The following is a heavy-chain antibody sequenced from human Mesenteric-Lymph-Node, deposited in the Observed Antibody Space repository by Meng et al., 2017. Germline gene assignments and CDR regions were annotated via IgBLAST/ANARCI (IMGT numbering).Heavy chain of an antibody. CDR1: GYTPTRLS. CDR3: AREKPRLGHFDY. D-gene: IGHD4-11*01. J-gene: IGHJ4*02. CDR2: FDPEDGET. V-gene: IGHV1-24*01. Sequence: QVPMVLAAAEGKKPGASVKVSCKVSGYTPTRLSKLWVRLPPGKGLDGVGGFDPEDGETIYAQKFQGRVTITADESTSTAYMELSSLRSEDTAVYYCAREKPRLGHFDYWGQGTLVTVSS.